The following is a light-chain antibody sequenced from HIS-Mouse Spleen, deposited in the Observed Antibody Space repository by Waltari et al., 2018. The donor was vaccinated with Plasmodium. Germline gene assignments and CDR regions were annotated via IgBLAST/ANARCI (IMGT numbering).Light chain of an antibody. Sequence: SYELPQPPSVSVSPGQTARITCSGDAFPKQYAYWYQQKSGPAPVLVIYEDSKRPSGSPERFSGASSWTMDTLTISGAQVEDEADYYCYSTDSSGNHRVFGGGTKLTVL. CDR2: EDS. J-gene: IGLJ3*02. CDR1: AFPKQY. CDR3: YSTDSSGNHRV. V-gene: IGLV3-10*01.